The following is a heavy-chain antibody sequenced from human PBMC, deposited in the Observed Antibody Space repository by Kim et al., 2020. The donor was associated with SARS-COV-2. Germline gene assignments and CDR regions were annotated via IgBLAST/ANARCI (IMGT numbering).Heavy chain of an antibody. D-gene: IGHD3-3*01. Sequence: GSTYYADSEKGRFTISRDNSKNSLYLQMNSLRTEDTALYYCAKGDYDFWSWGQGTLVTVSS. V-gene: IGHV3-43*01. CDR2: GST. CDR3: AKGDYDFWS. J-gene: IGHJ4*02.